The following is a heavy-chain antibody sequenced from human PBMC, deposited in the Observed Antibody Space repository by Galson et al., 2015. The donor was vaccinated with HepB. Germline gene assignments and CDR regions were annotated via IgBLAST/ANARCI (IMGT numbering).Heavy chain of an antibody. J-gene: IGHJ4*02. V-gene: IGHV2-70*01. D-gene: IGHD3-22*01. Sequence: PALVKPTQTLTLTRTFSGFSLTTGGMSVGWIRQPPGKALEWLALIDWDDDKHYITSLKTRITISKDTSKNQVVLTMTNMDPVDTATYYCARIYRHIYYESFDYWSQGTLVTVSS. CDR2: IDWDDDK. CDR3: ARIYRHIYYESFDY. CDR1: GFSLTTGGMS.